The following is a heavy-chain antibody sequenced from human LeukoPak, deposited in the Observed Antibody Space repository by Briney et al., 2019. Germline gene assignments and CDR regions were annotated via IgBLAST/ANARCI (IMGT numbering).Heavy chain of an antibody. CDR2: ISSSGSTI. V-gene: IGHV3-48*03. J-gene: IGHJ6*04. CDR3: ARDNGYCSSTSCSGYYYGMDV. CDR1: GFTFSSYE. D-gene: IGHD2-2*03. Sequence: PGGSLRLSCAASGFTFSSYEMNWVRQAPGKGLEWASYISSSGSTIYYADSVKGRFTISRDNAKNSLCLQMNSLRAEDTAVYYCARDNGYCSSTSCSGYYYGMDVWGKGTTVTVSS.